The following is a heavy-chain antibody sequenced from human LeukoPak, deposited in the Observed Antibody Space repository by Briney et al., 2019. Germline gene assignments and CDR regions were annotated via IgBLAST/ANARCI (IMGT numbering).Heavy chain of an antibody. V-gene: IGHV3-21*01. J-gene: IGHJ3*02. CDR1: GFSISNHN. CDR2: ISTSSSYI. CDR3: ARDTVVPAAISAFDI. D-gene: IGHD2-2*01. Sequence: PGGSLRLSCAASGFSISNHNIDWVRQAPGKGLEWVSSISTSSSYIYYADSVKGRFTISRDNAKSSLYLQMHSLRAEDTAVYYCARDTVVPAAISAFDIWGQGTMVTVSS.